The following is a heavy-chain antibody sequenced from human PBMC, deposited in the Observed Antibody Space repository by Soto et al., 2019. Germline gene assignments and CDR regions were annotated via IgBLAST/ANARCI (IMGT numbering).Heavy chain of an antibody. D-gene: IGHD3-22*01. J-gene: IGHJ4*02. Sequence: SVKVSCKXSGGTFSSYAISWVRQAPGQGLEWMGGIIPIFGTANYAQKFQGRVTITADESTSTAYMELSSLRSEDTAVYYCAVPRYYYDSSGYFDYWGQGTLVTVSS. CDR3: AVPRYYYDSSGYFDY. V-gene: IGHV1-69*13. CDR2: IIPIFGTA. CDR1: GGTFSSYA.